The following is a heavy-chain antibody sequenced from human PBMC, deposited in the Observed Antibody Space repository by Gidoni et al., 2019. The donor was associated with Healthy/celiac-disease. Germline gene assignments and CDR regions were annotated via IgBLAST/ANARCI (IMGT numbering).Heavy chain of an antibody. J-gene: IGHJ6*02. Sequence: EVQLVQSGAEVKKPGESLKISCKGSGYSFTSYWIGWVRQMPGKGLEWMGIIYPVDSDTRYSPSFQGQVTISADKSISTAYLQWSSLKASDTAMYYCARHLRYYGSGTKSAGYYYGMDVWGQGTTVTVSS. V-gene: IGHV5-51*01. CDR3: ARHLRYYGSGTKSAGYYYGMDV. CDR1: GYSFTSYW. D-gene: IGHD3-10*01. CDR2: IYPVDSDT.